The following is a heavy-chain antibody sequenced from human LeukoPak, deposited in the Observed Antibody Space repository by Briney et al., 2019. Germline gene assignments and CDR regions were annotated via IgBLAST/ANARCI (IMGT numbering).Heavy chain of an antibody. J-gene: IGHJ4*02. D-gene: IGHD4-17*01. CDR1: GFTVSSNY. Sequence: GGSLRLSCAASGFTVSSNYMSWVRLAPGKGLEWVSVIYSGGSTYYADSVKGRFTISRDNSKSTLYLQMNSLRAEDTAVYYCARDSSVTTVDYWGQGTLVTVSS. CDR2: IYSGGST. V-gene: IGHV3-66*01. CDR3: ARDSSVTTVDY.